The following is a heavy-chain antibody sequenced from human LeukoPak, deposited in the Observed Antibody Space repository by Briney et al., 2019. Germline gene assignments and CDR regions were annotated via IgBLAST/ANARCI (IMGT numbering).Heavy chain of an antibody. CDR1: RYTFTSYA. CDR2: INAGNGNT. J-gene: IGHJ4*02. D-gene: IGHD6-13*01. CDR3: AIAAAGTHFDY. Sequence: GASVKVSCKASRYTFTSYAMHWVRQAPGQRLEWMGWINAGNGNTKYSQKFQGRVTITTDESTSTAYMELSSLRSEDTAVYYCAIAAAGTHFDYWGQGTLVTVSS. V-gene: IGHV1-3*01.